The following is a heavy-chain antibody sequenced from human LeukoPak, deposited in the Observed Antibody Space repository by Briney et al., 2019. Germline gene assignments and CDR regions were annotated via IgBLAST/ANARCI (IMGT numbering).Heavy chain of an antibody. D-gene: IGHD2-15*01. J-gene: IGHJ3*02. CDR3: ARDRVVGLGIGNAFDI. V-gene: IGHV1-69*01. Sequence: ASVKVSCKASGGTFSSYAISWVRQAPGQGLEWMGGIIPIFGTANYAQKFQGRVTITADESTSTAYMELSSLRSEDTAVFYCARDRVVGLGIGNAFDIWGHGTMVTVSS. CDR1: GGTFSSYA. CDR2: IIPIFGTA.